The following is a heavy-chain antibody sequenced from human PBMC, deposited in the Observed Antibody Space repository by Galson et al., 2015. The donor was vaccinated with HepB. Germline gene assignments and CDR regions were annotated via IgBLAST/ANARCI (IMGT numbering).Heavy chain of an antibody. CDR2: IIPILGIA. CDR3: ARGGGDLSPWFDP. D-gene: IGHD4-17*01. Sequence: SVKVSCKASGGTFSSYAISWVRQAPGQGLEWMGRIIPILGIANYAQKFQGRVTITADKSTSTAYMELSSLRSEDTAVYYCARGGGDLSPWFDPWGQGTLVTVSS. J-gene: IGHJ5*02. CDR1: GGTFSSYA. V-gene: IGHV1-69*04.